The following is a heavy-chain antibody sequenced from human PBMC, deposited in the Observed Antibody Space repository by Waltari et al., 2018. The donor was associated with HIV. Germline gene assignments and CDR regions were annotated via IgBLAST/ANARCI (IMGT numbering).Heavy chain of an antibody. V-gene: IGHV1-2*06. CDR3: ARIVLMVYAGRRAFDI. CDR1: GYTFTGYY. D-gene: IGHD2-8*01. CDR2: IIPNSGGT. Sequence: QVQLVQSGAEVKKPGASVKVSCKASGYTFTGYYMHWVRQAPGQGLEWMGRIIPNSGGTNYAQKFQGRVTMTRDTSISTAYMELSRLRSDDTAVYYCARIVLMVYAGRRAFDIWGQGTMVTVSS. J-gene: IGHJ3*02.